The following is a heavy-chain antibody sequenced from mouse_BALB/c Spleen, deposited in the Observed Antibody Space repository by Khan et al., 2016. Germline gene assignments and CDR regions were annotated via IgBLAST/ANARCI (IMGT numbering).Heavy chain of an antibody. V-gene: IGHV3-2*02. D-gene: IGHD1-1*01. CDR2: ISYSGST. Sequence: VQLKESGPGLVKPSQSLSLTCTVTGYSITSDYAWNWIRQFPGNKLEWMGYISYSGSTSYNPSLKSRISITRDTSKNQFFLQLNSVTTEDTATDYCASLIYYYGRRFAYWGQGTLVTVSA. CDR3: ASLIYYYGRRFAY. J-gene: IGHJ3*01. CDR1: GYSITSDYA.